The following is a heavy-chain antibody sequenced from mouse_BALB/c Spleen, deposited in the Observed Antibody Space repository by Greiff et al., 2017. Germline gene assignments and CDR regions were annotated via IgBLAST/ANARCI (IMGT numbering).Heavy chain of an antibody. Sequence: EVKLVESGGGLVKPGGSLKLSCAASGFTFSSYAMSWVRQSPEKRLEWVAEISSGGSYTYYPDTVTGRFTISRDNAKNTLYLEMSSLRSEDTAMYYCARDITTVVARYFDVWGAGTTVTVSS. CDR3: ARDITTVVARYFDV. V-gene: IGHV5-9-4*01. CDR1: GFTFSSYA. J-gene: IGHJ1*01. D-gene: IGHD1-1*01. CDR2: ISSGGSYT.